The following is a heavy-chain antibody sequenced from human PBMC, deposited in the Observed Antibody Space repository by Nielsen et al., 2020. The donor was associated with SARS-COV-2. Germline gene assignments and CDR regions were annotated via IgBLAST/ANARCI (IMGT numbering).Heavy chain of an antibody. V-gene: IGHV3-23*01. CDR2: ISGSGGDT. D-gene: IGHD5-12*01. J-gene: IGHJ5*02. CDR3: AKDLVAVPAAGQWDWFDP. CDR1: GFRLDDYA. Sequence: GESLKISCAAAGFRLDDYAMSWVRQAPGKGLEWVSTISGSGGDTYYADSVKGRFTISRDNSKDTLYLQMNGLRAVDTAVYYCAKDLVAVPAAGQWDWFDPWGQGALVNVSS.